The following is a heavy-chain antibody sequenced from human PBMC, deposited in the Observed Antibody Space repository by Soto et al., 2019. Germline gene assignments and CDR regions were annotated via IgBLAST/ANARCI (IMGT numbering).Heavy chain of an antibody. Sequence: SETLSLTCTVSGGSISSGDYYWGWIRQPPGKGLEWIGSIYYSGNTYYTPSLKSRVTISVDTSKNQFSLKLSSVTAADTAIYYCAKAGGSGSYYAERDYYFDYWGQGTLVTVSS. D-gene: IGHD3-10*01. V-gene: IGHV4-39*01. CDR3: AKAGGSGSYYAERDYYFDY. CDR2: IYYSGNT. CDR1: GGSISSGDYY. J-gene: IGHJ4*02.